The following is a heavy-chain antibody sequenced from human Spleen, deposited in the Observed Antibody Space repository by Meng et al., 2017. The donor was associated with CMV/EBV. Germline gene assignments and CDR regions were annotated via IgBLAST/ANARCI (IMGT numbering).Heavy chain of an antibody. J-gene: IGHJ5*02. V-gene: IGHV1-2*02. CDR2: INPNSGGT. CDR3: ARGEDYGWFDT. CDR1: RYAFPRYS. D-gene: IGHD4/OR15-4a*01. Sequence: SCQASRYAFPRYSRHWVRQTPRQGLGWVGWINPNSGGTNYTKKLQDRVTMTRDTSISTAYIELSRLRSDDTAVYYCARGEDYGWFDTWGQGTLVTVSS.